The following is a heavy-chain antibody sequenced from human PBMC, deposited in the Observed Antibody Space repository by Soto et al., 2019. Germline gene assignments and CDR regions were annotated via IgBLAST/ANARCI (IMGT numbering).Heavy chain of an antibody. CDR1: GVSISSYY. CDR3: ASGSGYDY. CDR2: IYYSGST. V-gene: IGHV4-59*01. J-gene: IGHJ4*02. Sequence: PSETLSLTCTVSGVSISSYYWSWIRQPPGKGLEWIGYIYYSGSTNYNPSLKSRVTISVDTSKNQFSLKLSSVTAADTAVYYCASGSGYDYWGQGTLVTVSS. D-gene: IGHD5-12*01.